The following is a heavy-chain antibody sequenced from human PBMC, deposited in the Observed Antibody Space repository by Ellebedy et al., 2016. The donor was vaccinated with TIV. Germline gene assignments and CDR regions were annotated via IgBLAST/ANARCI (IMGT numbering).Heavy chain of an antibody. V-gene: IGHV3-7*01. D-gene: IGHD1-26*01. CDR2: INQDASRK. Sequence: PGGSLRLSCAASGFTFSDSWMTWVRQAPGKGLEWVANINQDASRKYYLDSVKGRFTVSRDNAKNSLYLQMNSLRAEDTAVYYCATARIVGATGRKMDVWGQGTTVTVSS. CDR3: ATARIVGATGRKMDV. CDR1: GFTFSDSW. J-gene: IGHJ6*02.